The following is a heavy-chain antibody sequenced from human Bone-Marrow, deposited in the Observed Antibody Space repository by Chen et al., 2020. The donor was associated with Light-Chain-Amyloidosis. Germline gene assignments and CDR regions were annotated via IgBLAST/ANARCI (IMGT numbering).Heavy chain of an antibody. CDR1: GFTFDDYA. CDR3: AKGGDYGDYGDFDY. J-gene: IGHJ4*02. D-gene: IGHD4-17*01. Sequence: EVQLVESGGGLVQPGRSLRLSCAASGFTFDDYAMHWVRQAPGKGLEWVSGISWNSGSIGYADSVKGRFTISRDNAKNSLYLQMNSLRAEDTALYYCAKGGDYGDYGDFDYWGQGTLVTVSS. CDR2: ISWNSGSI. V-gene: IGHV3-9*01.